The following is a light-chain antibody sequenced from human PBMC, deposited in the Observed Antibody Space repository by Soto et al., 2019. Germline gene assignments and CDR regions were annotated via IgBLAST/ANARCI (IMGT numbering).Light chain of an antibody. CDR2: GAS. J-gene: IGKJ4*01. V-gene: IGKV3-15*01. Sequence: EIVMTRSPATLSVSPGETATLSCRASQSVGSAVAWYQHKPGQAPRLLIVGASFRATGVPGRFNGGGSGTEFTLTISSLQSEDFAVYYCQQYRNWPPLTFGGGTTVEIK. CDR3: QQYRNWPPLT. CDR1: QSVGSA.